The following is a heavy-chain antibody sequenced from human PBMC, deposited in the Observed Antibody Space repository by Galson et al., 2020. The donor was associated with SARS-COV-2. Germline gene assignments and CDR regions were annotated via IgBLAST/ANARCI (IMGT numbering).Heavy chain of an antibody. CDR2: IRSKANSYAT. D-gene: IGHD2-15*01. J-gene: IGHJ5*02. CDR1: GFPFSAFG. CDR3: ARRWCHGGICYSDS. Sequence: GGSLRLSCAASGFPFSAFGIHWVRQASGKGLEWVGRIRSKANSYATGDTASVKDRITLSRDDAENTAYLQLNSLKTEDTALYYCARRWCHGGICYSDSWGQGTLVTVSS. V-gene: IGHV3-73*01.